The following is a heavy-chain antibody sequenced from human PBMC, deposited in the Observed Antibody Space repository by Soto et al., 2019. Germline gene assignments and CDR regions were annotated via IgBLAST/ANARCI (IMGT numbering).Heavy chain of an antibody. V-gene: IGHV1-69*13. CDR3: ASTFDSGWYIIDY. CDR1: GGTFSSYA. D-gene: IGHD6-19*01. Sequence: SVKVSCKASGGTFSSYAISWVRQAPGQGLEWMGGIIPIFGTANYAQKFQGRVTITADESTSTAYMELSSLRSEDTAVYYCASTFDSGWYIIDYWGQGTLVTVSS. CDR2: IIPIFGTA. J-gene: IGHJ4*02.